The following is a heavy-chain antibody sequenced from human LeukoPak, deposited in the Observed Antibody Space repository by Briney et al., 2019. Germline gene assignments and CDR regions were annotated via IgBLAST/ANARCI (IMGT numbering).Heavy chain of an antibody. J-gene: IGHJ3*02. CDR2: IYSGGNT. V-gene: IGHV3-53*01. D-gene: IGHD1-26*01. CDR3: ARGGRAGWSGSYEDSFDI. CDR1: GFTVGSNY. Sequence: GGSLRLSCAASGFTVGSNYMSWVRQAPGKGLEWVSVIYSGGNTYYADSVKGRFTISRDNSKNTLFLQMDSLRADDTAVYYCARGGRAGWSGSYEDSFDIWGQGTMVTVSS.